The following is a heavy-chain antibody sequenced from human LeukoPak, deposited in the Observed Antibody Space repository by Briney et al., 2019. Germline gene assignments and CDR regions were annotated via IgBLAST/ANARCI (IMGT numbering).Heavy chain of an antibody. J-gene: IGHJ5*02. V-gene: IGHV3-30*02. Sequence: PGGSLRLSCAASGFTFSIYGMHWVRQAPGKGLEWVAFMQYDGSDKYYADSVKGRFTISRDNSKNTLYLQMNSLRAEDTAVYYCARFNRIFGVEPLFDPWGQGTLVTVSS. CDR3: ARFNRIFGVEPLFDP. D-gene: IGHD3-3*02. CDR1: GFTFSIYG. CDR2: MQYDGSDK.